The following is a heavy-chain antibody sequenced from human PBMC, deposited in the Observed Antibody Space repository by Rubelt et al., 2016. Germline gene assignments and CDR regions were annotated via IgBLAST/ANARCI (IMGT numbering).Heavy chain of an antibody. Sequence: GSLRLSCAASGFSFSMYWMHWVRQVPGKGLVWVSRIYSDVSSTTYADSVKGRFTISRDNTQNSLDLQMNSLRAEDTAVYYCVRDRTGWGIDYWGQGTLVTVSS. CDR2: IYSDVSST. CDR1: GFSFSMYW. J-gene: IGHJ4*02. V-gene: IGHV3-74*01. D-gene: IGHD3-16*01. CDR3: VRDRTGWGIDY.